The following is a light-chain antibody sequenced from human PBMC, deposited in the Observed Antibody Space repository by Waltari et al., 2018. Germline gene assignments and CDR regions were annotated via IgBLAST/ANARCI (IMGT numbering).Light chain of an antibody. J-gene: IGKJ4*01. V-gene: IGKV1-8*01. CDR3: QQYYSYPFT. CDR1: QGISSY. Sequence: AIRMTQSPSSFSASTGDRVTITCRASQGISSYLPWYQQKPGKAPKLLIYAASTLQSGVPSRFSGSGSGTDFTLTISCLQSEDFATYYCQQYYSYPFTFGGGTKVEIK. CDR2: AAS.